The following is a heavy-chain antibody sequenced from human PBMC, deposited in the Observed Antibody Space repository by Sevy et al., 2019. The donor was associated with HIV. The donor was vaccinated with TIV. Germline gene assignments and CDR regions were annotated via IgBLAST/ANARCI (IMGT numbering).Heavy chain of an antibody. V-gene: IGHV3-48*01. CDR1: GFTFNIFS. D-gene: IGHD5-12*01. CDR2: ISSSTI. Sequence: GGSLRLSCAASGFTFNIFSINWVRQAPGKGLEWVSYISSSTIDYADSVKGRFTISRDNAKNSLSLQMNSLRAEDTAVYYCAREGGYTDQGMDVWGQGTTVTVSS. J-gene: IGHJ6*02. CDR3: AREGGYTDQGMDV.